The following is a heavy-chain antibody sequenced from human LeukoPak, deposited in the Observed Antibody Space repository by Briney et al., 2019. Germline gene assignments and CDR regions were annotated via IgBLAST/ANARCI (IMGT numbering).Heavy chain of an antibody. CDR3: TRDLEIGDDYGDYGPGTAEATRFDY. D-gene: IGHD4-17*01. CDR1: GFTFGDYA. Sequence: GGSLRLSCTASGFTFGDYAMSWFRQAPGKGLEWVGFIRSKAYGGTTEYAASVKGRFTISRDDSKSIAYLQMNSLKTEDTAVYYCTRDLEIGDDYGDYGPGTAEATRFDYWGQGTLVTVSS. J-gene: IGHJ4*02. CDR2: IRSKAYGGTT. V-gene: IGHV3-49*03.